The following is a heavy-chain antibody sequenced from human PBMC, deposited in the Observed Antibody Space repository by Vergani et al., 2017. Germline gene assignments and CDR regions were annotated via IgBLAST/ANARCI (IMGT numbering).Heavy chain of an antibody. J-gene: IGHJ1*01. CDR3: AGPYDSSKPYFQH. D-gene: IGHD3-22*01. Sequence: EVQLVQSGAEVKKPGESLTISCKGSGYSFTSYWIGWVRQMPGKGLEWMGIIYPGDSETRYSPSFQGQVTISADKSISTAYLQWSSLKASDTAMYYCAGPYDSSKPYFQHWGQGTLVTVSS. V-gene: IGHV5-51*01. CDR2: IYPGDSET. CDR1: GYSFTSYW.